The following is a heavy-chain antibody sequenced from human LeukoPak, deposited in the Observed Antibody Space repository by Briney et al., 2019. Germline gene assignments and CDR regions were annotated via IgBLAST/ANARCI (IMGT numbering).Heavy chain of an antibody. CDR2: IIPIFGTA. V-gene: IGHV1-69*06. CDR1: GGTFSSYA. J-gene: IGHJ4*02. CDR3: ASSYDSSGGPYGH. D-gene: IGHD3-22*01. Sequence: SVKVSCKASGGTFSSYAISWVRQAPGQGLEWMGGIIPIFGTANYAQKFQGRVTITADKSTSTAYMELSSLRSEDTAVYYCASSYDSSGGPYGHWGQGTLVTVSS.